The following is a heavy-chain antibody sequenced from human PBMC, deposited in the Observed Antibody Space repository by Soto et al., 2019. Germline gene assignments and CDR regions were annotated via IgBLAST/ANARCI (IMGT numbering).Heavy chain of an antibody. J-gene: IGHJ6*02. CDR3: VQTRWGGDCLEIYSPHAYYGLDV. V-gene: IGHV2-5*01. Sequence: QITLKESGPTLVKPTQTLTLTCTVSGLSLRTTGVGVGWVRQPPGKALEWLALLYWNDDKRYSPSLKSRLTITKDISETQVVLTMTNMDTVDTATYYCVQTRWGGDCLEIYSPHAYYGLDVWGQGTTVTVSS. CDR2: LYWNDDK. D-gene: IGHD2-21*02. CDR1: GLSLRTTGVG.